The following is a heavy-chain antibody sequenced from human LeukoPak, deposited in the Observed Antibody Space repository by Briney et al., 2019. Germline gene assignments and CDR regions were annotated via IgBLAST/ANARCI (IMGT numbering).Heavy chain of an antibody. CDR3: ARDLEGYSNYFDY. CDR1: GFTFSSYA. Sequence: PGGSLRLSCAASGFTFSSYAMHWVRQAPGKGLGWVAVISYDGSNKYYADSVKGRFTISRDNSKNTLYLQMNSLRVEDTAVYYCARDLEGYSNYFDYWGQGTLVTVSS. J-gene: IGHJ4*02. V-gene: IGHV3-30-3*01. D-gene: IGHD4-11*01. CDR2: ISYDGSNK.